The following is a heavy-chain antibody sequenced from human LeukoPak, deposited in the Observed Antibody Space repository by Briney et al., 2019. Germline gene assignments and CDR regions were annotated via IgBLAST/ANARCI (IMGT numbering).Heavy chain of an antibody. CDR3: ARCSPGDSSNFYAVLQY. V-gene: IGHV1-8*03. CDR1: GYTFNSYD. J-gene: IGHJ4*02. D-gene: IGHD3-22*01. Sequence: ASVKVSCKASGYTFNSYDINWVRQATGQGFEWMGWMNPNSGNTGYAQKFQCRVTITRNTSISTAYMELSSLTSDDTAVYYCARCSPGDSSNFYAVLQYWGQGTQVTVST. CDR2: MNPNSGNT.